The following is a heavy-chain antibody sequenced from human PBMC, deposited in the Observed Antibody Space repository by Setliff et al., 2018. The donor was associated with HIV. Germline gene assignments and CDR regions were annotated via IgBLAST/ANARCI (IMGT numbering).Heavy chain of an antibody. CDR3: ARLSPYGDYLLFQY. V-gene: IGHV7-4-1*02. Sequence: ASVKVSCKASGYTFTNYALNWLRQAPGQGLEWMGWIDTNTGNPTYAQGFTGRFVFSLDTSVSTAFLQISTLKAEDTAVYYCARLSPYGDYLLFQYWGQGTQVTVSS. CDR2: IDTNTGNP. CDR1: GYTFTNYA. D-gene: IGHD4-17*01. J-gene: IGHJ4*02.